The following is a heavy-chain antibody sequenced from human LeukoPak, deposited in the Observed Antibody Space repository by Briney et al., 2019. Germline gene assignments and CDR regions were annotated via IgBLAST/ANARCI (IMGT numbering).Heavy chain of an antibody. Sequence: GASVSVSCKVSGYTLTELSMHWGGQAPGKGGEGMGGFDPEDAETIYAQKFQGTFTMTEHTSTDTAYMELSSLRSEDTAVYCCATGSPDYYDSTWRRLDYWGQGTLVTVSS. CDR2: FDPEDAET. CDR3: ATGSPDYYDSTWRRLDY. D-gene: IGHD3-22*01. CDR1: GYTLTELS. J-gene: IGHJ4*02. V-gene: IGHV1-24*01.